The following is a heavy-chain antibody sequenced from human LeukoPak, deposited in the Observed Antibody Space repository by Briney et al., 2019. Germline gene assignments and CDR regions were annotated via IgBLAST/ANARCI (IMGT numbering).Heavy chain of an antibody. CDR1: GGTFSSYA. V-gene: IGHV1-69*05. CDR3: ASPGASSSWYSPFDY. J-gene: IGHJ4*02. CDR2: IIPIFGTA. D-gene: IGHD6-13*01. Sequence: SVKVSCKXSGGTFSSYAISWVRQAPGQGLEWMGGIIPIFGTANYAQKFQGRVTITTDESTSTAYMELSSLRSEDTAVYYCASPGASSSWYSPFDYWGQGTLVTVSS.